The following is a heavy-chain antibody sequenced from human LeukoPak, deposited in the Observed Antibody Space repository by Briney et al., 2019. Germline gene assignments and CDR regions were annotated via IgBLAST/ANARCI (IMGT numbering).Heavy chain of an antibody. D-gene: IGHD1-26*01. V-gene: IGHV3-74*01. CDR3: ARDPVEWEQLLDY. CDR1: GFTFINYA. Sequence: AGGSLRLSCAASGFTFINYAMTWVRQAPGKGLVWVSHINADEDRAAYADSVKGRFTISRDNARNTLYLQMNSLRAEDTAVYYCARDPVEWEQLLDYWGQGTLVTVSS. J-gene: IGHJ4*02. CDR2: INADEDRA.